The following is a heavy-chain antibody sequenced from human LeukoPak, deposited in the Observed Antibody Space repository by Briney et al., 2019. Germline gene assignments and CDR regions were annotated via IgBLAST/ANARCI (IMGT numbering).Heavy chain of an antibody. Sequence: ASVKVSCKASGYTFTGYYMHWVRQAPGQGLEWMGWINPNSGGTNYAQKFQGRVAMTTDTSTSTAYMELRSLRSDDTAMYYCARVVGLNEWEPHYWGQGTLVTVSS. J-gene: IGHJ4*02. D-gene: IGHD1-26*01. CDR1: GYTFTGYY. CDR3: ARVVGLNEWEPHY. CDR2: INPNSGGT. V-gene: IGHV1-2*02.